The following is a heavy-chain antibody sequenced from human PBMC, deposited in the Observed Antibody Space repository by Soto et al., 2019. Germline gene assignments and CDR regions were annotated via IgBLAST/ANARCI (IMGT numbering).Heavy chain of an antibody. CDR3: ARTPLRAGVLDY. D-gene: IGHD4-17*01. Sequence: QVQLQESGPGLVKPSGTLSLTCAVSGGSISNDNWWSWVRQPPGKGLEWIGEIYHTGSTNYNPSLTSRVTISVDKSKNQFSLKLTSVTAADTAVYYCARTPLRAGVLDYWGQGTLVTVSS. V-gene: IGHV4-4*02. J-gene: IGHJ4*02. CDR1: GGSISNDNW. CDR2: IYHTGST.